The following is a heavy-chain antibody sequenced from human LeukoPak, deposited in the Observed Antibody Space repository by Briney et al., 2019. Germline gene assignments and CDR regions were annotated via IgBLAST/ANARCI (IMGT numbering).Heavy chain of an antibody. CDR2: ISSSSTSI. D-gene: IGHD6-19*01. Sequence: GGSLRLSCAASGFTLDRYNMNWVRQAPGKGLEWVSSISSSSTSIYYTDPVKGRFTISRDNAKNSLYLQMNSLRDGDTAVYYCARDVPVAGAPFDYWGQGTLVTVSS. J-gene: IGHJ4*02. CDR3: ARDVPVAGAPFDY. V-gene: IGHV3-48*02. CDR1: GFTLDRYN.